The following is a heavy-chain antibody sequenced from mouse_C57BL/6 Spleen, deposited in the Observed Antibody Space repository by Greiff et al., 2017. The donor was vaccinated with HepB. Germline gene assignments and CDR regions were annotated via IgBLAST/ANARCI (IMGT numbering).Heavy chain of an antibody. CDR3: ARSPLAY. CDR1: GYTFTSYW. Sequence: QVQLQQPGAELVKPGTSVKMSCKASGYTFTSYWITWVKQRPGQGLEWIGDIYPGSGSSNYNEKFKSKATLTVDTSSSTAYMQLSSLTSEDSAVYYCARSPLAYWGQGTLVTVSA. V-gene: IGHV1-55*01. CDR2: IYPGSGSS. J-gene: IGHJ3*01.